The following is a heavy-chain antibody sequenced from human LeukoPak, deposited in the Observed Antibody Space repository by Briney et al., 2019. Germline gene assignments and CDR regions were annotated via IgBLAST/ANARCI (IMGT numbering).Heavy chain of an antibody. CDR3: AKDLSYGMDV. V-gene: IGHV3-23*01. Sequence: GGSLRLSCAASGFTFSSYAMSWVRQAAGKGLEWVSHISGSGGSTYYADSVKGRFTISRDNSKNTLYLQMNSLRAEDTAVHHCAKDLSYGMDVWGQGTTVTVSS. J-gene: IGHJ6*02. CDR2: ISGSGGST. CDR1: GFTFSSYA.